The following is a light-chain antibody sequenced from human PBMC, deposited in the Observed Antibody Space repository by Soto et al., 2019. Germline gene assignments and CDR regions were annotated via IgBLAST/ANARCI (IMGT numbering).Light chain of an antibody. V-gene: IGKV3-15*01. Sequence: EIVLTQSPATLSLSPWFGATLYCRASQTIDNTLAWYQRKPGQAPRLLIYDASTRATGVPARFSGSGSGTDFTLTISSLQSEDFAVYYCQHYNYWPYTFGQGTKVDIK. CDR3: QHYNYWPYT. J-gene: IGKJ2*01. CDR1: QTIDNT. CDR2: DAS.